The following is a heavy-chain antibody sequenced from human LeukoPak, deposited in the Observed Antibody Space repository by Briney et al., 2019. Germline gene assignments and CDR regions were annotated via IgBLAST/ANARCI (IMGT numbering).Heavy chain of an antibody. CDR3: ARVDITNAFDI. CDR2: IYTSGST. D-gene: IGHD3-10*01. CDR1: GASISSGSYY. Sequence: SQTLSLTCPVSGASISSGSYYWSWIRQPAGKGLEWIGRIYTSGSTNYNPSLKSRVTISVDTSKNHFCLTLSSVTAADTAVYYCARVDITNAFDIWGQGTMVTVSS. J-gene: IGHJ3*02. V-gene: IGHV4-61*02.